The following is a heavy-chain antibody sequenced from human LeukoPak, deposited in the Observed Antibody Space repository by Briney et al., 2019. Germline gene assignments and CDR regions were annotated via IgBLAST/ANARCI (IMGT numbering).Heavy chain of an antibody. CDR1: GFTLSKYW. D-gene: IGHD6-19*01. CDR2: IKEDGSKE. V-gene: IGHV3-7*01. Sequence: GGSLRPSCAASGFTLSKYWMSWVRQAPGKGLEWLADIKEDGSKEYFVDSVKGRFTISRDNTKNSVYLQMNSLRAEDTAVYYCARDFGDSSGWYNDYWGQGTLVIVSS. J-gene: IGHJ4*02. CDR3: ARDFGDSSGWYNDY.